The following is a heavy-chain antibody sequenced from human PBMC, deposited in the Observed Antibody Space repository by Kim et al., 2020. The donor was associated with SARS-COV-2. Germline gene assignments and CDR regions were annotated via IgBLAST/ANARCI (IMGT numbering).Heavy chain of an antibody. CDR2: ISGSGRTT. V-gene: IGHV3-23*01. CDR3: ARFDDANGYYQYYFDY. Sequence: GSLRLSCAASGFSFSDYALSWVRQAPGKGLEWISAISGSGRTTYSADSVRGRFTISRDSSKNTIYLQMDSLRAEDTAMYFCARFDDANGYYQYYFDYWGQGTLVTVSS. J-gene: IGHJ4*02. D-gene: IGHD3-22*01. CDR1: GFSFSDYA.